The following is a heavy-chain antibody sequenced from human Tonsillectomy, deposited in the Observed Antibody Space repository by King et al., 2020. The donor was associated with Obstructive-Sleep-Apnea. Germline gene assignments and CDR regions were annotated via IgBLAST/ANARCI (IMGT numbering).Heavy chain of an antibody. V-gene: IGHV5-51*01. J-gene: IGHJ4*02. CDR2: IWPVDSDT. D-gene: IGHD1-1*01. CDR3: ARQRATVARVDY. Sequence: QLVQSGAEVKKPGESLKISCKGSGYSFTTYWIGWVRQMPGKGLEWMGIIWPVDSDTRYSPSFQGQVTISADKSTSTAYLQWGSLKASDTAIYFCARQRATVARVDYWGQGTLVTVSS. CDR1: GYSFTTYW.